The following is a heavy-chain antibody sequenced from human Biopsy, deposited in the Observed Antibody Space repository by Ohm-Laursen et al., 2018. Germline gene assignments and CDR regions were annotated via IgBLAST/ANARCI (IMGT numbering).Heavy chain of an antibody. D-gene: IGHD3-22*01. J-gene: IGHJ5*02. CDR2: IFYRGST. CDR1: GGSISNNNYY. CDR3: ARDYDTSGYYSVS. V-gene: IGHV4-39*01. Sequence: TLSLTCPVSGGSISNNNYYWGWIRQPPGKGLEWIGSIFYRGSTHYKPSLKSRVNISVDTSKDQFSLELNSVTAADTAAYYCARDYDTSGYYSVSWGQGTLVTVSS.